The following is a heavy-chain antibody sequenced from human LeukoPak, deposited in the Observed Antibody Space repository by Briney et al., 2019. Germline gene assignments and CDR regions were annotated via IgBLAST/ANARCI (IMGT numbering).Heavy chain of an antibody. Sequence: PSETLSLTCTVSGGSISSSSYYWGWIRQPPGKGLEWIGSIYYSGSTYYNPSLKSRVTISVDTSKNQFSLKLSSVTAADTAVYYCARGLLPSLWFGELFGDYWGQGTLVTVSS. CDR1: GGSISSSSYY. V-gene: IGHV4-39*07. J-gene: IGHJ4*02. D-gene: IGHD3-10*01. CDR2: IYYSGST. CDR3: ARGLLPSLWFGELFGDY.